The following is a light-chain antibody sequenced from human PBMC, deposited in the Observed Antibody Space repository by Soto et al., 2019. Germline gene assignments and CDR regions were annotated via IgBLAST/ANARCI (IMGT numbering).Light chain of an antibody. CDR3: SSYAGKGV. J-gene: IGLJ2*01. V-gene: IGLV2-8*01. CDR2: EVN. Sequence: QSALTQPPAASGSPGQSVTISCTGTSSDVGDYNYVSWYQQHPGRAHKLMIYEVNKRPSGGPDRSSGSTSGNTASLTVSGLQAEDEADYYCSSYAGKGVFGGGTKLTVL. CDR1: SSDVGDYNY.